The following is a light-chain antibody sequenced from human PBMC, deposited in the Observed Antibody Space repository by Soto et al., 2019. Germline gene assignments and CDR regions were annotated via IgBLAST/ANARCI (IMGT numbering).Light chain of an antibody. Sequence: EVVLTQSPGTLSLSAGERATLSCRASQSVSSNYLAWYQQKPGQSPRLLIYGASNRASGISDRFSGSGSGTDFTLTIYRLEPEDLAVYYCQQYDTSPWTFGQGTKVDIK. CDR2: GAS. CDR1: QSVSSNY. J-gene: IGKJ1*01. CDR3: QQYDTSPWT. V-gene: IGKV3-20*01.